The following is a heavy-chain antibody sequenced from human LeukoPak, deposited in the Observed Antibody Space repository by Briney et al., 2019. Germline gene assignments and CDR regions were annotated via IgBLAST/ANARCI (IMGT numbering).Heavy chain of an antibody. Sequence: GASVKVSCKASGYTFTGYYMHWVRQAPGQGLEWMGWINPNSGGTNYAQKFQGRVTMTRDTSISTAYMELSRLRSDDTAVYYCARGLERRQGWFDPWGQGTLVTVSS. D-gene: IGHD1-1*01. CDR2: INPNSGGT. J-gene: IGHJ5*02. V-gene: IGHV1-2*02. CDR3: ARGLERRQGWFDP. CDR1: GYTFTGYY.